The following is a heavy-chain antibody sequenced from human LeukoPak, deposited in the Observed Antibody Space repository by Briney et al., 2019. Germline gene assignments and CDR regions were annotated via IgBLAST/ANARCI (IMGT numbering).Heavy chain of an antibody. CDR1: GFTFVTYA. CDR2: IRGSSS. CDR3: AKDSGNSFFDY. D-gene: IGHD2-15*01. Sequence: PGGSLRLSCEVSGFTFVTYAMSWVRQAPGKGLEWVSIIRGSSSDYADSVRGRFSISRDISKNTLYLQMNSLRAEDTALYYCAKDSGNSFFDYWGQGTLVTVYS. V-gene: IGHV3-23*01. J-gene: IGHJ4*02.